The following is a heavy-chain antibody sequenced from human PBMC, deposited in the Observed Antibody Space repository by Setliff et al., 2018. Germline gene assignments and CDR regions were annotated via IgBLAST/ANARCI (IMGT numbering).Heavy chain of an antibody. J-gene: IGHJ4*02. CDR2: NNVY. CDR3: ARDRVLGSTWYELIASDF. V-gene: IGHV1-18*01. Sequence: VASVKVSCKTSGYSFTNYGINWVRQAPGQGLEWMGWNNVYARKFQGRVTMTTDTSTSTAYMELRSLRSDDTAVYFCARDRVLGSTWYELIASDFWGQGSLVTVSS. D-gene: IGHD6-13*01. CDR1: GYSFTNYG.